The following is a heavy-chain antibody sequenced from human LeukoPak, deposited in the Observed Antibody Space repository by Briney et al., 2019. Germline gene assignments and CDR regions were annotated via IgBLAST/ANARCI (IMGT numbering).Heavy chain of an antibody. Sequence: SETLSLTCTVSGGSISGLYWSWIRQPPGKGLEWIGYIYYSGSTNYNPSLKTRVAISVDTSKNQFSLKLSFVTAADTAVYYCSRGTRSSGNYYYMDVWGKGTTVTVSS. CDR2: IYYSGST. CDR3: SRGTRSSGNYYYMDV. D-gene: IGHD3/OR15-3a*01. V-gene: IGHV4-59*11. J-gene: IGHJ6*03. CDR1: GGSISGLY.